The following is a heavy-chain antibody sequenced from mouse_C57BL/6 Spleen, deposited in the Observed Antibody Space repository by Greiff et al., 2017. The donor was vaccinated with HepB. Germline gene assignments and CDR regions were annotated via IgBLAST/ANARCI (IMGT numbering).Heavy chain of an antibody. CDR3: ARLWGAMDY. CDR1: GFTFSDYY. Sequence: EVKLMESGGGLVQPGGSLKLSCAASGFTFSDYYMYWVRQTPEKRLEWVAYISNGGGSTYYPDTVKGRFTISRDNAKNTLYLQMSRLKSEDTAMYYCARLWGAMDYWGQGTSVTVSS. J-gene: IGHJ4*01. CDR2: ISNGGGST. V-gene: IGHV5-12*01.